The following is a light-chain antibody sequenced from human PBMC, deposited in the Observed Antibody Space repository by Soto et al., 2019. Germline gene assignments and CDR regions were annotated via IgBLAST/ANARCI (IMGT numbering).Light chain of an antibody. CDR3: QQYGSPLRP. V-gene: IGKV3-20*01. Sequence: DIGWTKSTGTLSLSPGERATLSCMASQSVSSSYLAWYQQKPGQAPRLLIYATSSRATGIPDRFSGSGSGTDFTLTISRLEPEDFAVYYCQQYGSPLRPSGQRA. CDR1: QSVSSSY. CDR2: ATS. J-gene: IGKJ1*01.